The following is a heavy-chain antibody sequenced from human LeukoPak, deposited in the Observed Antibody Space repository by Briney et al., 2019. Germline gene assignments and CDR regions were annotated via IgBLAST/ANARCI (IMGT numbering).Heavy chain of an antibody. CDR3: AKDYSSTSCNPTPTD. D-gene: IGHD2-2*01. CDR2: ISYDGSNK. CDR1: GFTFSSYG. V-gene: IGHV3-30*18. Sequence: GRSLRLSCAASGFTFSSYGMHWVRQAPGKGLEWVAVISYDGSNKYYADSVKGRFTISRDNSKNTLYLQMNSLRAEDTAVYYCAKDYSSTSCNPTPTDWGQGTLVTVSS. J-gene: IGHJ4*02.